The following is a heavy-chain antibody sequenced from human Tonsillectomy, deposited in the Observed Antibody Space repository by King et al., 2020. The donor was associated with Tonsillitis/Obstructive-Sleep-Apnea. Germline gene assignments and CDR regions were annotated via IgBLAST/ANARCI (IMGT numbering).Heavy chain of an antibody. V-gene: IGHV4-61*01. CDR3: ARDRRRADYGDYYYYMDG. CDR1: GGSVSSGSYY. Sequence: QLQESGPGLVKPSETLSLTCTVSGGSVSSGSYYWSWIRQPPGKGLEWIGYIYYSGSTNYNPSLKSRVTISEDMSKNQFYLKLSSVTAADTAVYYCARDRRRADYGDYYYYMDGWGKGTTVTVSS. J-gene: IGHJ6*03. D-gene: IGHD4-17*01. CDR2: IYYSGST.